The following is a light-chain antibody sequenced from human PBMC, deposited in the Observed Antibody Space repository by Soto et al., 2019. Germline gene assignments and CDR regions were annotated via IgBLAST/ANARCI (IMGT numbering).Light chain of an antibody. J-gene: IGLJ1*01. CDR1: SSNIGAGYD. CDR2: DNT. CDR3: QSYDSSLRGSV. Sequence: QSVLTQPPSVSGAPGQRVTISCTGSSSNIGAGYDVHWYQQLPGTAPKLLIYDNTNRPSGVPDRFSGSKSGTSASLAITGLQAEDEADYYCQSYDSSLRGSVFGSGNKLTVL. V-gene: IGLV1-40*01.